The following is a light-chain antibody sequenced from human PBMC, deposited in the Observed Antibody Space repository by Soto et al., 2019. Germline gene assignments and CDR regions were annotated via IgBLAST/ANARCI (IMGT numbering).Light chain of an antibody. V-gene: IGKV1-5*03. Sequence: DIQMTQSPSTLSASVGDRVTITCRASQSISTWLAWYQQKPGKAPKLLIYKASSFRNGVPSRFSGSGSGTEFPLTIDSVQPYDVASYYCQQYNGYPQTFGQGTKLEIK. CDR1: QSISTW. J-gene: IGKJ2*01. CDR3: QQYNGYPQT. CDR2: KAS.